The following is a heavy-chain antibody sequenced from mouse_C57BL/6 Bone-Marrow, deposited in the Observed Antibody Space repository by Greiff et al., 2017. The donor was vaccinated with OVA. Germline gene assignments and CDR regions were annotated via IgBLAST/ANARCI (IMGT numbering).Heavy chain of an antibody. CDR3: ARFRWLLLDY. D-gene: IGHD2-3*01. CDR2: ISDGGSYT. CDR1: GFTFSSYA. Sequence: EVHLVESGGGLVKPGGSLKLSCAASGFTFSSYAMSWVRQTPEKRLEWVATISDGGSYTYYPDNVKGRFTISRDNAKNNLYLQMSHLKSEDTAMYYCARFRWLLLDYWGQGTTLTVSS. V-gene: IGHV5-4*01. J-gene: IGHJ2*01.